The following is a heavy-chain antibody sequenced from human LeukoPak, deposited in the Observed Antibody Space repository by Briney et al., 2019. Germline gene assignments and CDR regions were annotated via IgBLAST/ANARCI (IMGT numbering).Heavy chain of an antibody. CDR2: ISSSSSYI. J-gene: IGHJ4*02. CDR1: GFTFSSYS. V-gene: IGHV3-21*01. CDR3: ARDGSSGWTGVDC. D-gene: IGHD6-19*01. Sequence: GGSLRLSCAASGFTFSSYSMNWVRQAPGKGLEWVSSISSSSSYIYYADSVKGRFTISRDNAKNSLYLQMNSLRAEDTAVYYCARDGSSGWTGVDCWGQGTLVTVSS.